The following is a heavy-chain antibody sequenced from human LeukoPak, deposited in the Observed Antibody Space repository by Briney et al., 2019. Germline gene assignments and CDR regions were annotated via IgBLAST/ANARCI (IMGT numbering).Heavy chain of an antibody. Sequence: ASVKVSCKASGYTFTSFSINWMRQAPGQGLEWMGWICAENGNTNYSQNLQGRVTMTTDTSANTAYMELRSLTSDDTAVYYCARSRMLRGVPFDAWGQGTLVTVSS. V-gene: IGHV1-18*01. J-gene: IGHJ4*02. CDR1: GYTFTSFS. D-gene: IGHD3-10*01. CDR2: ICAENGNT. CDR3: ARSRMLRGVPFDA.